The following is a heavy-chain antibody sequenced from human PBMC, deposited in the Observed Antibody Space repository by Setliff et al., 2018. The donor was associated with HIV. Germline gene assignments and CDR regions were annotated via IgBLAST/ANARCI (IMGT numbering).Heavy chain of an antibody. J-gene: IGHJ4*02. CDR1: GDSVSSRSYY. CDR3: VTVVQDDLGVALFDY. CDR2: IYFDGIT. D-gene: IGHD3-3*01. V-gene: IGHV4-39*01. Sequence: SETLSLTCSVSGDSVSSRSYYWGWIRQSPGKGLEWIGSIYFDGITHDNPSLKSRVTTSVDTSKNQFSLNLHSVTAGDTGFYYCVTVVQDDLGVALFDYWGPGILVTVSS.